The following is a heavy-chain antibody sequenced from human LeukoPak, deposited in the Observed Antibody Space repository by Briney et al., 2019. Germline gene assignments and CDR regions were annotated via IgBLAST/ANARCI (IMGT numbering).Heavy chain of an antibody. J-gene: IGHJ6*03. CDR3: ARFGYYYYMDV. CDR1: GYSITSGYY. CDR2: IYYSGST. V-gene: IGHV4-38-2*02. D-gene: IGHD3-10*01. Sequence: SETLSLTCTVSGYSITSGYYWGWIRQPPGKGLEWIGSIYYSGSTYYNPSLKSRVTISVDTSKNQFSLKLSSVTAADTAVYYCARFGYYYYMDVWGKGTTVTVSS.